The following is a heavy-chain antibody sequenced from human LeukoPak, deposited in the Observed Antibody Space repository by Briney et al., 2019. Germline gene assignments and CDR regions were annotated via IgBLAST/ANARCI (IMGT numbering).Heavy chain of an antibody. D-gene: IGHD3-22*01. CDR1: GFTFSSYG. CDR3: ARGTGAYYDSGGLDY. CDR2: ISGSGDST. V-gene: IGHV3-23*01. J-gene: IGHJ4*02. Sequence: GGSLRLSCAASGFTFSSYGMTWVRQAPGKGLEWVSAISGSGDSTYYADSVKGRVTISRDNSKNTLYLQMNSLRAEDTAVYYCARGTGAYYDSGGLDYWGQGTLVTVSS.